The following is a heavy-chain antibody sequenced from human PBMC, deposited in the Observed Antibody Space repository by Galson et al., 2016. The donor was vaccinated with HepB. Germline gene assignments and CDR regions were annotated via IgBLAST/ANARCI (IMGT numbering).Heavy chain of an antibody. J-gene: IGHJ6*02. V-gene: IGHV1-18*01. CDR3: ARDADRIRGSDGMDV. CDR1: GYSFTSYG. CDR2: ISCYNGNT. Sequence: SVKVSCKASGYSFTSYGISWMRQAPGQGPEWMGWISCYNGNTHYAQKFQGRVTMTTDTFTNTVYKELRNMKSDDTAVYYCARDADRIRGSDGMDVWGHGTAVTVS. D-gene: IGHD3-10*01.